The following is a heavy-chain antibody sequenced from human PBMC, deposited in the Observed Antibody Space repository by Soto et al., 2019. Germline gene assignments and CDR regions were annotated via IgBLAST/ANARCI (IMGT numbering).Heavy chain of an antibody. CDR1: GGSFSGYY. Sequence: SETLSLTCAVYGGSFSGYYWSWLRQPPGKGPEWIGEINHSGSTKYNPSLENRVTISVDTPKNQFSLKLNSVSAADTAVYYCARTGGMDVWSQGATVTVSS. J-gene: IGHJ6*02. CDR3: ARTGGMDV. CDR2: INHSGST. V-gene: IGHV4-34*01.